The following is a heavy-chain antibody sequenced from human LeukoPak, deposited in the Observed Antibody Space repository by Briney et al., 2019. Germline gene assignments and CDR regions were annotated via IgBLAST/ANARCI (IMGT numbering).Heavy chain of an antibody. Sequence: SETLSLTCGVSGYSISSGYYWGWIRQPPGKGLEWIGSIYHSGSTYYNASLKSRVTISVDTSKNQFSLKLSSVTAADTAVYYCARHISGYYNYYYYSYMDVWGKGTTVTVSS. D-gene: IGHD3-22*01. J-gene: IGHJ6*03. CDR2: IYHSGST. CDR3: ARHISGYYNYYYYSYMDV. CDR1: GYSISSGYY. V-gene: IGHV4-38-2*01.